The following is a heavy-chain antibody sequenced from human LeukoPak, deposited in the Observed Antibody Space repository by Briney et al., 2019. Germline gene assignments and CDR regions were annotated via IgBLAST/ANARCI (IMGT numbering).Heavy chain of an antibody. Sequence: SETLSLTCAVYGGSFSGYYWSWIRQPPGKGLEWIGEINHSGSTNYNPSLKSRVTTSVDTSKNQFSLKLSSVTAADTAVYYCARTSYVVVVVPAAVGGDIDYWGQGTLVTVSS. CDR1: GGSFSGYY. V-gene: IGHV4-34*01. J-gene: IGHJ4*02. D-gene: IGHD2-2*01. CDR3: ARTSYVVVVVPAAVGGDIDY. CDR2: INHSGST.